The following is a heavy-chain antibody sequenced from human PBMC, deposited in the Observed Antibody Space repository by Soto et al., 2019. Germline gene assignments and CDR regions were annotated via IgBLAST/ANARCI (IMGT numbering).Heavy chain of an antibody. CDR2: IYYSGST. J-gene: IGHJ4*02. CDR1: GGSISSYY. Sequence: SETLSLTCTVSGGSISSYYWSWIRQPPGKGLEWIGYIYYSGSTNYNPSLKSRVTISVDTSKNQFSLKLSSVTAADTAVYYCAIGGSGSYYNPYYFDYWGQGTLVNVSS. V-gene: IGHV4-59*01. CDR3: AIGGSGSYYNPYYFDY. D-gene: IGHD3-10*01.